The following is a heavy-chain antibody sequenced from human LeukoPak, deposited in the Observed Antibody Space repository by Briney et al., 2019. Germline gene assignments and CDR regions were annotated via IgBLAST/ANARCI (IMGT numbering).Heavy chain of an antibody. V-gene: IGHV1-69*13. Sequence: SVKVSCKASGGTFSSYAISWERQAPGQGLEWMGGIIPIFGTANYAQKFQGRVTITADESTSTAYMELSSLRSEDTAVYYCARGTMVRGVIEAVDYWGQGTLVTVSS. D-gene: IGHD3-10*01. CDR1: GGTFSSYA. J-gene: IGHJ4*02. CDR3: ARGTMVRGVIEAVDY. CDR2: IIPIFGTA.